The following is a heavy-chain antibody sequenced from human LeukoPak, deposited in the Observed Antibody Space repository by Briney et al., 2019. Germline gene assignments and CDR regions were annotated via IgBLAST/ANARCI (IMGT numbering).Heavy chain of an antibody. CDR2: IYYSGST. CDR1: GGSISSYY. D-gene: IGHD4-11*01. Sequence: SETLSLTCTVSGGSISSYYWSWIRQPPGKGLEWIGYIYYSGSTNYNPSLKSRVTISVDTSKNQFSLKLSSVTAADTAVYYCARTFASFQDDYRQAYYYSGMDVWGQGTTVTVSS. CDR3: ARTFASFQDDYRQAYYYSGMDV. J-gene: IGHJ6*02. V-gene: IGHV4-59*01.